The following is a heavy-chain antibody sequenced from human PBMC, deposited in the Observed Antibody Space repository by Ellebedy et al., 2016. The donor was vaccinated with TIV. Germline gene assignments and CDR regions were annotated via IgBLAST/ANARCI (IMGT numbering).Heavy chain of an antibody. CDR2: ISAYNGNT. CDR3: AREVPVKGYYYGMDV. D-gene: IGHD2-2*01. J-gene: IGHJ6*02. CDR1: GGTFSSYA. Sequence: AASVKVSCKASGGTFSSYAISWVRQAPGQGLEWMGWISAYNGNTNYAQKLQGRVTMTTDTSTSTAYMELRSLRSDDTAVYYCAREVPVKGYYYGMDVWGQGTTVTVSS. V-gene: IGHV1-18*01.